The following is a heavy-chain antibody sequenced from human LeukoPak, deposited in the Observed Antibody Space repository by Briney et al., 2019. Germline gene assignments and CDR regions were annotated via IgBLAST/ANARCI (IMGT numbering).Heavy chain of an antibody. CDR3: ARGLDSSGYYLDY. V-gene: IGHV1-2*02. Sequence: GASVKVSCKASGYTFTGYYMHWVRQAPGQGLEWMGWINPNSGGTNYAQEFQGRVTMTRDTSISTAYMELSRLRSDDTAVYYCARGLDSSGYYLDYWGQGTLVTVSS. CDR1: GYTFTGYY. D-gene: IGHD3-22*01. CDR2: INPNSGGT. J-gene: IGHJ4*02.